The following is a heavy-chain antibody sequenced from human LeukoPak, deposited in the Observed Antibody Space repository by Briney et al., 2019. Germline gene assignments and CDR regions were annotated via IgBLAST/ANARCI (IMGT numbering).Heavy chain of an antibody. J-gene: IGHJ5*02. D-gene: IGHD6-19*01. CDR3: ARQINSGWQSLAP. V-gene: IGHV1-69*02. CDR1: GGTFSSYT. CDR2: IIPILGIA. Sequence: SVKVSCKASGGTFSSYTISWVRQAPGQGLEWMGRIIPILGIANYAQKFQGRVTITADKSTSTAYMELSSLRSEDTAVYYCARQINSGWQSLAPWGQGTLVTVSS.